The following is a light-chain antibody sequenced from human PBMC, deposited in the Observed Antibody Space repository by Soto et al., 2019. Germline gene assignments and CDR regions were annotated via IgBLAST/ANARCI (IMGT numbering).Light chain of an antibody. J-gene: IGKJ2*01. Sequence: EIVMTQSPATLSVSPGERATLSCRASQSVSSSLAWYQQKPGQAPRLLFYGASTRATGVPARFSGSGSGTEFTLTISSLQSEDLAVYYCQQYNSWPYTFGQGTKLEIK. V-gene: IGKV3-15*01. CDR1: QSVSSS. CDR2: GAS. CDR3: QQYNSWPYT.